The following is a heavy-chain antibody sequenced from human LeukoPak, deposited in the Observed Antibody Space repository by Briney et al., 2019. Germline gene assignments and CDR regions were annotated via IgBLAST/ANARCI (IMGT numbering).Heavy chain of an antibody. CDR2: IYHSGST. CDR3: AREERFYYFDY. D-gene: IGHD3-10*01. V-gene: IGHV4-30-2*01. Sequence: PSETLSLTCAVSGGSISSGGYSWRWIRQPPGKGLEWIGYIYHSGSTYYNPSLKSRVTISVDRSKNQFSLKLSSVTAADTAVYYCAREERFYYFDYWGQGTLVTVSP. J-gene: IGHJ4*02. CDR1: GGSISSGGYS.